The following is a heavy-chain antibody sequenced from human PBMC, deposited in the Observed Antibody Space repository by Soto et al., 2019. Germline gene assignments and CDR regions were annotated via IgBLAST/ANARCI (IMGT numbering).Heavy chain of an antibody. D-gene: IGHD3-9*01. CDR3: AKGNRHLGYLLFDWFEP. CDR2: ISGSGGST. J-gene: IGHJ5*02. CDR1: GFTFSSYA. V-gene: IGHV3-23*01. Sequence: GGSLRLSCAASGFTFSSYAMSWVRQAPGKGLEWVSAISGSGGSTYYADSVKGRFTISRDNSKNTLYLQMNSLRAEDTAVYYCAKGNRHLGYLLFDWFEPWGQGTLVTVSS.